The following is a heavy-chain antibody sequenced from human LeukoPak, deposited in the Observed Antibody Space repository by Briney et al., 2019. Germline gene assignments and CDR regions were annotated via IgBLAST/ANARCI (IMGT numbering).Heavy chain of an antibody. J-gene: IGHJ4*02. Sequence: GESLRLSCAASGFTFSSYGMHWVRQAPGKGLEWVAVIWYDGSNKYYADSVKGRFTISRDNSKNTLYLQMNSLRAEDTAVYYCARLGGSSGYNWNPFDYWGQGTLVTVSS. D-gene: IGHD1-1*01. CDR3: ARLGGSSGYNWNPFDY. V-gene: IGHV3-33*01. CDR2: IWYDGSNK. CDR1: GFTFSSYG.